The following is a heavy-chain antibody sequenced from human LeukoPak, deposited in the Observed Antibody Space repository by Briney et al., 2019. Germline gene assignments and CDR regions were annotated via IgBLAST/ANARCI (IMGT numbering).Heavy chain of an antibody. D-gene: IGHD2-2*01. V-gene: IGHV3-23*01. CDR2: ISGSGGST. Sequence: PGGSLRLSCAASGFTFSSYAMSWVRQAPGKGLEWVSAISGSGGSTYYADSVKGRFTISRDNSKNTLYLQMNSLRAEDTAVYYCATADPSGGVVVPADYYYYMDVWGKGTTVTVSS. J-gene: IGHJ6*03. CDR3: ATADPSGGVVVPADYYYYMDV. CDR1: GFTFSSYA.